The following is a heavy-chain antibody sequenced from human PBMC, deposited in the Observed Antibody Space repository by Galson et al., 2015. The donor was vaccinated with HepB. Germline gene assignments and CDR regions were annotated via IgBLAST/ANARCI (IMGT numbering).Heavy chain of an antibody. D-gene: IGHD3-16*01. J-gene: IGHJ4*02. CDR1: GYSFTNYW. V-gene: IGHV5-51*01. CDR3: ATMNYDNGDY. CDR2: IYPDDSNT. Sequence: QSGAEVKKPGESLKISCKGSGYSFTNYWIGWVRQMPGRGLEWMGIIYPDDSNTKYSPSFEGQVTIPADKSISTAYLQWSSLKASDTAMYYCATMNYDNGDYWGQGTLVTVSS.